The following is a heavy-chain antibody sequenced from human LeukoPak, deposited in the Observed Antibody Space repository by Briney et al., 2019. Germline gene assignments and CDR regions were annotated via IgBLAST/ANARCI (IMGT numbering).Heavy chain of an antibody. CDR3: AKATLGPREVLYQLLALFDY. D-gene: IGHD2-2*01. CDR2: IHQHGSKE. Sequence: PGGSLRLSCTTSGFNFRAYWMVWVRQAPGKGLEWVANIHQHGSKENYLDSVKGRFTISRDNSKNTLYLQMNSLRAEDTAVYYCAKATLGPREVLYQLLALFDYWGQGTLVTVSS. J-gene: IGHJ4*02. CDR1: GFNFRAYW. V-gene: IGHV3-7*03.